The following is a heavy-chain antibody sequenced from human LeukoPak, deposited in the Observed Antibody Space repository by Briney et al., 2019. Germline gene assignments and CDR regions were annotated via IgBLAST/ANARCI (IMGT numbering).Heavy chain of an antibody. Sequence: GGSLRLSCAASGFTFSSYGLSWVRQAPGKGLEWVSFINGNGGSTYYADSVKGRFTISRDNSKNSLYLQMNSLRTEDTAFYYCAQYSGSYPHWGQGTLVTVSS. D-gene: IGHD1-26*01. J-gene: IGHJ4*02. CDR2: INGNGGST. CDR3: AQYSGSYPH. CDR1: GFTFSSYG. V-gene: IGHV3-43*02.